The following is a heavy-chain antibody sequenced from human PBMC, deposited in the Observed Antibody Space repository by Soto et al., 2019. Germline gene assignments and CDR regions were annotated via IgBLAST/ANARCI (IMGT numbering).Heavy chain of an antibody. CDR1: GVSITSGDYY. Sequence: PSETLSLTCTVSGVSITSGDYYWNWIRQSPGKGLEWIGNIYYRGNTYYNQSLKSRVTISLDTSKNQFSLKLTSVTAADTAVYYCASFGVASMNWFDPWGQGTLVTVSS. CDR3: ASFGVASMNWFDP. J-gene: IGHJ5*02. D-gene: IGHD3-3*01. V-gene: IGHV4-30-4*01. CDR2: IYYRGNT.